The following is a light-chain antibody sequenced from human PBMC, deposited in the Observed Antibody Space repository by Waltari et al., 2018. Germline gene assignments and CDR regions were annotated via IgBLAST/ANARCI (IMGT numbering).Light chain of an antibody. CDR1: SSNIGNNY. J-gene: IGLJ7*01. CDR2: DDS. CDR3: GTWDSSLSGAV. V-gene: IGLV1-51*01. Sequence: QSVLTQPPSVSAAPGQRVTISCSGGSSNIGNNYVSWYRQFPGTAPKLLIYDDSERPAGIPGRFSGSKSGTSATLDITGLQAGDEADYYCGTWDSSLSGAVFGGGTHLTVL.